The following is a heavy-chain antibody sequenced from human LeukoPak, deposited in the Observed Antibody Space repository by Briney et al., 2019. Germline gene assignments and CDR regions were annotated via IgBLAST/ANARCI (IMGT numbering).Heavy chain of an antibody. J-gene: IGHJ3*02. CDR2: IYYSGST. Sequence: SETLSLTCTVSGGSISSYYWSWIRQPPGKGLEWIGYIYYSGSTNYNLSLKSRVTISVDTSKNQFSLKLSSVTAADTAVYYCARERVRGVHDAFDIWGQGTMVTVSS. D-gene: IGHD3-10*01. CDR3: ARERVRGVHDAFDI. CDR1: GGSISSYY. V-gene: IGHV4-59*01.